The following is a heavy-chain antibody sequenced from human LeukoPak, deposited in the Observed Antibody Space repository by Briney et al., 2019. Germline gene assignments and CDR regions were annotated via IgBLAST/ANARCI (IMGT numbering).Heavy chain of an antibody. V-gene: IGHV1-18*01. Sequence: ASVKVSCKASGYTFTSYGISWVRQAPGQGLEWMGWTSAYNGNTNYAQKLQGRVTMTTDTSTSTAYMELRSLRSDDTAVYYCARVAEAYSSDYYYYYYGMDVWGQGTTVTVSS. D-gene: IGHD5-18*01. J-gene: IGHJ6*02. CDR3: ARVAEAYSSDYYYYYYGMDV. CDR2: TSAYNGNT. CDR1: GYTFTSYG.